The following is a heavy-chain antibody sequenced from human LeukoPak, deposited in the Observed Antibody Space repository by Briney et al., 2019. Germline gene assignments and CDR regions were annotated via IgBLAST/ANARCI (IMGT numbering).Heavy chain of an antibody. CDR3: ARESYCGGDCSDY. V-gene: IGHV3-30*04. CDR2: ISYDGSNK. Sequence: PGRSLRLSRAASGFAFSSYAMHWVRQAPGKGLEWVAVISYDGSNKYYADSVKGRFTISRDNSKNTLYLQMNSLRAEDTAVYYCARESYCGGDCSDYWGQGTLVTVSS. J-gene: IGHJ4*02. D-gene: IGHD2-21*02. CDR1: GFAFSSYA.